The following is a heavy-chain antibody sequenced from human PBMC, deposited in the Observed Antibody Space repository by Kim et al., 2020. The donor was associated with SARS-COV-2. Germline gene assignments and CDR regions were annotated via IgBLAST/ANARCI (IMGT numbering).Heavy chain of an antibody. V-gene: IGHV3-74*01. CDR2: INSDGSST. J-gene: IGHJ6*02. CDR3: ARDDIVVVPAANYYYGMDV. D-gene: IGHD2-2*01. CDR1: GFTFSSYW. Sequence: PGGSLRLSCAASGFTFSSYWMHWVRQAPGKGLVWVSRINSDGSSTSYADSVKGRFTISRDNAKNTLYLQMNSLRAEDTAVYYCARDDIVVVPAANYYYGMDVWGQGTTVTVSS.